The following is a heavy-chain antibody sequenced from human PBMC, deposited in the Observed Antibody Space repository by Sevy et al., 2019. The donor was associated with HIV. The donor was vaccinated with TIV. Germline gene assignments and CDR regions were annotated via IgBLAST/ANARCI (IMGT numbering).Heavy chain of an antibody. CDR3: ARDRRYYDSSGSFDY. CDR1: GGSISSGGYY. Sequence: SETLSLTCTVSGGSISSGGYYWSWIRQHPGKGLEWIGYIYYSGSTCYKPSLKSRVTISVDTSKNQFSLKLGSATAADTAGYYCARDRRYYDSSGSFDYWGQGTLITVSS. D-gene: IGHD3-22*01. V-gene: IGHV4-31*03. J-gene: IGHJ4*02. CDR2: IYYSGST.